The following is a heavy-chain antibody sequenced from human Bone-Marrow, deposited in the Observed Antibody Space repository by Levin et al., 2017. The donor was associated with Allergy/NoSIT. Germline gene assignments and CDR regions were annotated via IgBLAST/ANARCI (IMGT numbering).Heavy chain of an antibody. CDR3: ARERPYTTDSRSWYFDL. Sequence: GESLKISCAASRFTFSTYWMHWVRQAPGKGLVWVSRIDTDGSITTYADSVKGRFTISRDNADNTLYLQMNSLRAEDTAVYYCARERPYTTDSRSWYFDLWGRGTLVTVSS. CDR2: IDTDGSIT. D-gene: IGHD3-16*01. J-gene: IGHJ2*01. CDR1: RFTFSTYW. V-gene: IGHV3-74*01.